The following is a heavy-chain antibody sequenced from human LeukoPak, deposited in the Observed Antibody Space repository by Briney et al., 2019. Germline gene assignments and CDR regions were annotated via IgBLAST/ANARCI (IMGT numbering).Heavy chain of an antibody. J-gene: IGHJ4*02. D-gene: IGHD2-15*01. CDR3: ARGGYCSGGYCYGLLY. CDR1: GFTFSSYD. CDR2: IWYDGSNK. V-gene: IGHV3-33*01. Sequence: PGGSLRLSCAASGFTFSSYDMHWVRQGPGKGLEWVALIWYDGSNKYYADSVKGGFTISRDNSKNTLFLQMNSLRAEDTAVYYCARGGYCSGGYCYGLLYWGQGTLVTVSS.